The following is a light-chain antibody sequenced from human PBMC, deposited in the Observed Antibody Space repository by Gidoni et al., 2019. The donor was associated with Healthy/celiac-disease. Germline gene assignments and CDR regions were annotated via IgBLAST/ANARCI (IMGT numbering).Light chain of an antibody. J-gene: IGKJ1*01. CDR1: QSVSSN. CDR3: QQYNNWTRT. V-gene: IGKV3-15*01. CDR2: GAS. Sequence: EIVMTQSPATLSVSPGERATLSCRASQSVSSNLAWYQQKPGQAPRLLIYGASTRATGIPARFSGSGSGTEFTLTISSLQSEDFAVYYCQQYNNWTRTFXQGTKVEIK.